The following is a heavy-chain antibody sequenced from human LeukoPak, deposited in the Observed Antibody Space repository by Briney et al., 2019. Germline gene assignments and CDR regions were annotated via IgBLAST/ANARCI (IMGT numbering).Heavy chain of an antibody. Sequence: SGTLSLTCTVSGGSISHYFWSWIRQPPGQGLEWVGYVYYRGNTIYSPSLRSRVTMSVDSSKNEFSLKMTSVTAADTAVYYCARHADIAAYREGMDVWGKGTTVTVSS. CDR1: GGSISHYF. CDR3: ARHADIAAYREGMDV. D-gene: IGHD2-15*01. J-gene: IGHJ6*04. CDR2: VYYRGNT. V-gene: IGHV4-59*01.